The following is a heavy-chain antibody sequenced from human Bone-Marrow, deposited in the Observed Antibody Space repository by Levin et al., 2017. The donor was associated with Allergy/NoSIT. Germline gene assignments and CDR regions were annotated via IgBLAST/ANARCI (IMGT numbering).Heavy chain of an antibody. Sequence: ASVKVSCKASGYTFTSYGISWVRQAPGQGLEWMGWISAYNGNTNYAQKLQGRVTMTTDTSTSTAYMELRSLRSDDTAVYYCAREGEYYGSGSYYPRVYNWFDPWGQGTLVTVSS. V-gene: IGHV1-18*01. CDR1: GYTFTSYG. D-gene: IGHD3-10*01. CDR3: AREGEYYGSGSYYPRVYNWFDP. J-gene: IGHJ5*02. CDR2: ISAYNGNT.